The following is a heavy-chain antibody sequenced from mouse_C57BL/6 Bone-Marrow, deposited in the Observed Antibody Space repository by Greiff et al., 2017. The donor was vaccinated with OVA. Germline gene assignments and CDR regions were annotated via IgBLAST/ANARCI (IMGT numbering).Heavy chain of an antibody. J-gene: IGHJ4*01. CDR3: ARGPYYYGSSTRAMDY. CDR2: IYPRSGNT. V-gene: IGHV1-81*01. D-gene: IGHD1-1*01. Sequence: QVQLQQSGAELARPGASVKLSCKASGYTFTSYGISWVKQRTGQGLEWIGEIYPRSGNTYYNEKFKGKATLTADKSSSTAYMELRSLTSEDSAVYFCARGPYYYGSSTRAMDYWGQGTSVTVSS. CDR1: GYTFTSYG.